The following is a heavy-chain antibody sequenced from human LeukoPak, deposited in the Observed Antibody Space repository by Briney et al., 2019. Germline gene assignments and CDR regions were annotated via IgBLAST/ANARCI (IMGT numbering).Heavy chain of an antibody. J-gene: IGHJ4*02. CDR3: AKGARSHVLIFDY. V-gene: IGHV3-30*02. CDR1: GFTFSSCT. D-gene: IGHD3-9*01. Sequence: HTGGSLRLSCAASGFTFSSCTMNWVRQAPGKGLEWVALIRYDGSNGYYLESVKGRFTISRDNSKNTLYLQMNSLRAEDTAVYYCAKGARSHVLIFDYWGQGALVTVSS. CDR2: IRYDGSNG.